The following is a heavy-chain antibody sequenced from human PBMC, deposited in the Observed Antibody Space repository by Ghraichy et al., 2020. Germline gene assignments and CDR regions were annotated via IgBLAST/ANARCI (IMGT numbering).Heavy chain of an antibody. CDR2: IYYSGST. J-gene: IGHJ4*02. V-gene: IGHV4-39*01. Sequence: SETLSLTCTVSGGSISSSSYYWGWIRQPPGKGLEWIGSIYYSGSTYYNPSLKSRVTISVDTSKNQFSLKLSSVTAADTAVYYCAKTVADLYYFDYWGQGTLVTVSS. D-gene: IGHD2-15*01. CDR3: AKTVADLYYFDY. CDR1: GGSISSSSYY.